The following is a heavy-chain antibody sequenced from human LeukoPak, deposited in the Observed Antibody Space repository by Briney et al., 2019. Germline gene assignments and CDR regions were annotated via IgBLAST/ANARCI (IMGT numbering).Heavy chain of an antibody. CDR3: TKDMGPGIAVAGLDY. CDR2: INWNSGTI. J-gene: IGHJ4*02. CDR1: GFTFDDYA. D-gene: IGHD6-19*01. Sequence: GGSLRLSCAASGFTFDDYAMHWVRQAPGKGLEWVSIINWNSGTIGYADSVKGRFTISRDNAKTSLYLQMNSLRAEDTALYYCTKDMGPGIAVAGLDYWGQGTLVTVSS. V-gene: IGHV3-9*01.